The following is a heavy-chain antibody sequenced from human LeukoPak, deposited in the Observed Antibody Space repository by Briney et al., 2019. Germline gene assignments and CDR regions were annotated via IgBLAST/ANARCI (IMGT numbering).Heavy chain of an antibody. CDR2: ISRSGSTI. CDR3: ARDRRGGIAAAANYFDY. J-gene: IGHJ4*02. D-gene: IGHD6-13*01. Sequence: GGSLRLSCAASGFTFSSYEMNWVRQAPGKRLEWVSYISRSGSTIYYADSVKGRFTISRDNAKNSMYLQMNSLRAEDTAVYYCARDRRGGIAAAANYFDYWGQGTLVTVSS. V-gene: IGHV3-48*03. CDR1: GFTFSSYE.